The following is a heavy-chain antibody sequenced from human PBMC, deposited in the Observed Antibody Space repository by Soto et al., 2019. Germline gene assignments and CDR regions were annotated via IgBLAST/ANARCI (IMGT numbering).Heavy chain of an antibody. J-gene: IGHJ4*02. CDR1: GFSFNTYA. D-gene: IGHD6-25*01. V-gene: IGHV3-48*04. CDR3: ASDPGIAAAGMDY. CDR2: ISSSSSRI. Sequence: EVQLVESGGCLIQPGGSLRLYCAASGFSFNTYAMNWVRQAPGKGLEWISYISSSSSRIYYADSVKGRFTLSRDNAKNSLYLQMNSLRAEDTAVYYCASDPGIAAAGMDYWGQGTLVTVSS.